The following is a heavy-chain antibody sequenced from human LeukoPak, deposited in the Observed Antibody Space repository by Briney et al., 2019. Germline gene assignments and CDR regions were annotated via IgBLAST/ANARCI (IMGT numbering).Heavy chain of an antibody. V-gene: IGHV3-48*04. D-gene: IGHD2-2*01. CDR3: ARVGLGYCSSTSCYGFDP. CDR1: GFTFRSYN. J-gene: IGHJ5*02. Sequence: TGGSLRLSCAASGFTFRSYNMNWVRQAPGKGLEWVSYISATGSTIYYADSVKGRFTISRDNAKNSLYLQMNSLRAEDTAVYYCARVGLGYCSSTSCYGFDPWGQGTLVTVSS. CDR2: ISATGSTI.